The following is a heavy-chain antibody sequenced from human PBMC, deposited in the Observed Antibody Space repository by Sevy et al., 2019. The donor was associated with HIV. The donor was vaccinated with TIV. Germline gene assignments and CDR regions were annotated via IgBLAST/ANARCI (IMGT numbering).Heavy chain of an antibody. Sequence: GGSLRLSCVASGFTFNKAWMSWVRQAPGKGLEWVGRIKSKTDGATRDLAAPVKGRIIISRDDSKNTLYLQISNLKIEDTGMYFCAAGVGASDFDYWGQGTLVTVSS. D-gene: IGHD1-26*01. V-gene: IGHV3-15*01. CDR3: AAGVGASDFDY. J-gene: IGHJ4*02. CDR1: GFTFNKAW. CDR2: IKSKTDGATR.